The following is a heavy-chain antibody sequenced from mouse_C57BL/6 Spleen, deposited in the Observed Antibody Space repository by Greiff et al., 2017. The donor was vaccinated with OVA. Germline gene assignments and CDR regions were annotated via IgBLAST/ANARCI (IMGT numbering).Heavy chain of an antibody. V-gene: IGHV5-4*01. CDR2: ISDGGSYT. J-gene: IGHJ2*01. CDR3: ARDLRSSYAFDY. Sequence: EVKLEESGGGLVKPGGSLKLSCAASGFTFSSYAMSWVRQTPEKRLEWVATISDGGSYTYYPDNVKGRFTISRDNAKNNLYLQMSHLKSEDTAMYYCARDLRSSYAFDYWGQGTTLTVSS. CDR1: GFTFSSYA. D-gene: IGHD1-1*01.